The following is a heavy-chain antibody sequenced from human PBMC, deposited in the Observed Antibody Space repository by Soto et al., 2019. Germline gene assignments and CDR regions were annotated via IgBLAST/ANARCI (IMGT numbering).Heavy chain of an antibody. CDR3: ARVRGSGSYYPGYFDY. D-gene: IGHD3-10*01. Sequence: PSETLSLTCAVYGGSFSGYYWSWIRQPPGKGLEWIGEINHSGSTNYNPSLKSRVTISVDTSKNQFSLKLSSVTAADTAVYYCARVRGSGSYYPGYFDYWGQGTLVTVSS. CDR1: GGSFSGYY. CDR2: INHSGST. J-gene: IGHJ4*02. V-gene: IGHV4-34*01.